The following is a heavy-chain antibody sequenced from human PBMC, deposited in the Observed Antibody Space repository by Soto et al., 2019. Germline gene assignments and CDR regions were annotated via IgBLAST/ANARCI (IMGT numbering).Heavy chain of an antibody. J-gene: IGHJ4*02. CDR2: IHHDGIT. D-gene: IGHD3-3*01. CDR1: GGSFSSHS. V-gene: IGHV4-34*01. Sequence: SETLSLTCAIYGGSFSSHSRSWVRQPPGKGLEWIGEIHHDGITSYNPSLKSRVTISGDTSKSQFSLELSSLTAADTAVYYCAVYDVGPIIQDYWAQGTLVTVSS. CDR3: AVYDVGPIIQDY.